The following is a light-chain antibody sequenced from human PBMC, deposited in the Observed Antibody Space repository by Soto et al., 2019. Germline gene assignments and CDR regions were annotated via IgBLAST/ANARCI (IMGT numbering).Light chain of an antibody. J-gene: IGKJ1*01. CDR2: GTS. V-gene: IGKV3-20*01. CDR3: LEYGNSPPI. CDR1: QSVTNNF. Sequence: EIVLTKFPGTLSLSPGERATLSCRASQSVTNNFLACYQRKPGLPPRLLIYGTSYRSTDIPRGFSGSGSGTLFTLTGTILQPEDYAVYYFLEYGNSPPIFGQGIKVEIK.